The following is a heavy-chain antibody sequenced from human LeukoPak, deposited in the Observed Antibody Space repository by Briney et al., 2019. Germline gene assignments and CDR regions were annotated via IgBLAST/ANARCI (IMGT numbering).Heavy chain of an antibody. V-gene: IGHV3-21*01. CDR1: GFTFSSYS. D-gene: IGHD2-2*02. J-gene: IGHJ6*03. CDR3: AREGVVPAAIPTYYYYYMDV. Sequence: PGGSLRLSCAASGFTFSSYSMNWVPHAPGKGLEWVSSISSSRSYIYYADSVKGRYTISRDNAKNSLYLQMNSLRAEDTAVYYCAREGVVPAAIPTYYYYYMDVWGKGTTVTVSS. CDR2: ISSSRSYI.